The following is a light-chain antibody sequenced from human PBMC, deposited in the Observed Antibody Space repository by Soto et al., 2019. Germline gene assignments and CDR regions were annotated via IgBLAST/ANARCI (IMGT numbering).Light chain of an antibody. J-gene: IGKJ5*01. CDR2: AAS. Sequence: DIQMTQSPSSLSASVGDRVTITCRASQTISIYLNWYQHKPGKAPNLLIYAASSLQSGVPSRFSGSGSGTDFTLTISSLQPEDFATYYCQQTYSTPNTFGQGTRLEI. V-gene: IGKV1-39*01. CDR1: QTISIY. CDR3: QQTYSTPNT.